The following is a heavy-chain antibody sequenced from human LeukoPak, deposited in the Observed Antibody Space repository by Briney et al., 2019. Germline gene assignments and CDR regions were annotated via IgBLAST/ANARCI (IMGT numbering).Heavy chain of an antibody. CDR1: GFTHSSYS. CDR3: ARDTQRYFDWFEAFDI. J-gene: IGHJ3*02. V-gene: IGHV3-48*01. D-gene: IGHD3-9*01. Sequence: GGSLRLSCAASGFTHSSYSMNLVRQAPGKGLEWVSYSSSSSSTIYYADSVKGRFTISRDNAKNSLYLQMNSLRAEDTAVYYCARDTQRYFDWFEAFDIWGQGTMVTVSS. CDR2: SSSSSSTI.